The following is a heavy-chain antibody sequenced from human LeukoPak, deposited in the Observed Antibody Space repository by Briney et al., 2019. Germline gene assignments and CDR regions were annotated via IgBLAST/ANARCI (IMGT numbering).Heavy chain of an antibody. CDR2: INPSGGST. V-gene: IGHV1-46*01. CDR3: ARDYSSGGSYYYYMDV. Sequence: GASVKVSCKASGYIFTSYYMHWVRQAPGQGLERMGIINPSGGSTGYAQKFQGRVTITRNTSISTAYMELSSLRSEDTAVYYCARDYSSGGSYYYYMDVWGKGTTVTVSS. D-gene: IGHD6-19*01. J-gene: IGHJ6*03. CDR1: GYIFTSYY.